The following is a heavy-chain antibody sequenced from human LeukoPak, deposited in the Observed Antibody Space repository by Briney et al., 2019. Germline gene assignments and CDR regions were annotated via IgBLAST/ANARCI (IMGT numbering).Heavy chain of an antibody. CDR3: AKRLHSSDYYAAFDY. D-gene: IGHD6-25*01. V-gene: IGHV3-23*01. CDR2: LSGSGGST. J-gene: IGHJ4*02. Sequence: QPGGSLRLSCAASGFTFSTYGMSWVRQAPGKGLEWVSSLSGSGGSTYYADSVKGRFTISRDNSNNTLYLQMNCLRAEDTAIYYCAKRLHSSDYYAAFDYWGQGTLVTVSS. CDR1: GFTFSTYG.